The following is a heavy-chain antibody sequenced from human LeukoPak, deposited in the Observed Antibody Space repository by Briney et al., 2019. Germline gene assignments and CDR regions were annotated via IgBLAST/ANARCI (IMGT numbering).Heavy chain of an antibody. D-gene: IGHD3-3*01. CDR2: IYTSGST. J-gene: IGHJ4*02. CDR3: AREREMTYYDFWSGYYIDC. CDR1: GGSISSYY. Sequence: SETLSLTCTVSGGSISSYYWSWIRQPAGKGLEWIGRIYTSGSTNYNPSLKSRVTMSVDTSKNQFSLKLSSVTAADTAVYYCAREREMTYYDFWSGYYIDCWGQGTLVTVSS. V-gene: IGHV4-4*07.